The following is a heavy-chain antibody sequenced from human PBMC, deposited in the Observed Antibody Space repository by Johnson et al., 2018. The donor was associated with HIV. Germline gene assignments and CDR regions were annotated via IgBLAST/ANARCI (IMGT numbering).Heavy chain of an antibody. D-gene: IGHD4-11*01. CDR3: AKDSTESDAFDI. CDR1: GFTVSSNY. Sequence: VQLVESGGGLIQPGGSLRLSCAASGFTVSSNYMSWVRQAPGKGLEWVSAISGSGGSTYYADSVKGRFTISRDNSKNTLYLQMNSLRAEDTAVYYCAKDSTESDAFDIWGQGTMVTVSS. V-gene: IGHV3-23*04. CDR2: ISGSGGST. J-gene: IGHJ3*02.